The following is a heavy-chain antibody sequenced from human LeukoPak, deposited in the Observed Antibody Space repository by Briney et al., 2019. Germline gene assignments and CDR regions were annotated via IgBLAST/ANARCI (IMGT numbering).Heavy chain of an antibody. J-gene: IGHJ4*02. Sequence: SETLSLTCTVSGGSISSYYWSWIRQPPGKGLEWIGYIYYSGSPNYNPSLKSRVTISVDTSKNQFSLKLSSVTAADTAVYYCGGGGYSYGYVDYWGQGTLVTVSS. CDR2: IYYSGSP. V-gene: IGHV4-59*08. D-gene: IGHD5-18*01. CDR3: GGGGYSYGYVDY. CDR1: GGSISSYY.